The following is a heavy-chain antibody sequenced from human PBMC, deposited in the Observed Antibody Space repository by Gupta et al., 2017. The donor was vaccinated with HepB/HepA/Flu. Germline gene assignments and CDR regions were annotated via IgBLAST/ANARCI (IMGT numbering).Heavy chain of an antibody. CDR1: GGSISRSNW. D-gene: IGHD3-22*01. Sequence: QVQLQESGPGLVKPSGTLSLTCAVSGGSISRSNWWSWVRQPPGKGLEWIGEIYHSGSTNYNPSLKSRVTISVDKSKNQFSLKLSSVTAADTAVYYCARVQPYYYDSSGYYPRPYYFDYWGQGTLVTVSS. CDR2: IYHSGST. CDR3: ARVQPYYYDSSGYYPRPYYFDY. V-gene: IGHV4-4*02. J-gene: IGHJ4*02.